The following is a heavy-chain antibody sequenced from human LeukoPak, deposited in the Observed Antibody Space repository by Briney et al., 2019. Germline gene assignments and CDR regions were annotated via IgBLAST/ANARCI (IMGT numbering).Heavy chain of an antibody. Sequence: ASVKVSCKISGANFIEHHIHWVRQAPGQGLEWVGRILPHNGASDSAQKFQGRVTMTRDTSISTVYMQLSSLRSDDTAVYFCARENWRYKNWGQGTLVTVSS. J-gene: IGHJ4*02. CDR3: ARENWRYKN. V-gene: IGHV1-2*06. D-gene: IGHD1-1*01. CDR1: GANFIEHH. CDR2: ILPHNGAS.